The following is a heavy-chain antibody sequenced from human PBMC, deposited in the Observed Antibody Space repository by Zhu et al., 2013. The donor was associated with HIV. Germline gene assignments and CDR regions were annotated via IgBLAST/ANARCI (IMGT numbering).Heavy chain of an antibody. Sequence: QVQLVQSGAEVKKPGASVKVSCKASGYTFTSYGISWVRQAPGQGLEWMGWISAYNGNTNYAQKLQGRVTMTTDTSTSTAYMELRSLRSDDTAVYYCARDPGYSSGWYGQYYYYGMDVWGQGTTVTVSS. V-gene: IGHV1-18*01. J-gene: IGHJ6*02. CDR1: GYTFTSYG. D-gene: IGHD6-19*01. CDR2: ISAYNGNT. CDR3: ARDPGYSSGWYGQYYYYGMDV.